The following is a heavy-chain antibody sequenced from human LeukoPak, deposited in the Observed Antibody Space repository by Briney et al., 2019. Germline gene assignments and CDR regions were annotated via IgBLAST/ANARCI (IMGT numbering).Heavy chain of an antibody. Sequence: GESLKISCQGSGYSFTSYWIGWVRPMPGKGLEWMGIIYPGDSDTRYSPSFQGQVTISADKSIRTAYLQWSSLKASDTAMYYCARRAKGYCSGGSCYSSSNWFDPWGQGTLVTVSS. CDR1: GYSFTSYW. CDR2: IYPGDSDT. V-gene: IGHV5-51*01. J-gene: IGHJ5*02. CDR3: ARRAKGYCSGGSCYSSSNWFDP. D-gene: IGHD2-15*01.